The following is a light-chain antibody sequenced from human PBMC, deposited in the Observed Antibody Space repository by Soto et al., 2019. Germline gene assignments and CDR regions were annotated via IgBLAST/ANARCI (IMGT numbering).Light chain of an antibody. CDR2: DGR. J-gene: IGLJ1*01. Sequence: QSALTQPDSVSGSPGQSITISCTGTSSDVGGYNYVSWYQQHPGKAPKLMIYDGRNRPSGVSNRFSGCKSGTTASLTISGLPAEDEAYYYWSSDTSSSPAVFGTGTKLTVL. CDR1: SSDVGGYNY. CDR3: SSDTSSSPAV. V-gene: IGLV2-14*01.